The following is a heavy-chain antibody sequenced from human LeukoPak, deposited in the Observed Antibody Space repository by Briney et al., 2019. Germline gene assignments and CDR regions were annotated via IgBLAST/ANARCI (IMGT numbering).Heavy chain of an antibody. CDR2: ISGSGGST. D-gene: IGHD3-10*01. V-gene: IGHV3-23*01. Sequence: PGGSLRLSCAASGFTFSSYSMNWVRQAPGKGLEWVSAISGSGGSTYYADSVKGRFTISRDNSKNTLYLQMNSLRAEDTAVYYCARAAWFGEPFDYWGQGTLVTVSS. CDR1: GFTFSSYS. CDR3: ARAAWFGEPFDY. J-gene: IGHJ4*02.